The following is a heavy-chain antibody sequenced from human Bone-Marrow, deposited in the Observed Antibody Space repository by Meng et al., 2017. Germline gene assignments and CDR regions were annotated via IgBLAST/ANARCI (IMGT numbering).Heavy chain of an antibody. J-gene: IGHJ4*02. V-gene: IGHV3-23*01. CDR3: ASRIAVAGNFLFDY. Sequence: GESLKISCAASGFTFSSYAMSWVRQAPGKGLEWVSAISGSGGSTYYADSVKGRFTISRDNSKNTLYLQMNSLRAEDTAVYYCASRIAVAGNFLFDYWGQGTLVTVSS. D-gene: IGHD6-19*01. CDR1: GFTFSSYA. CDR2: ISGSGGST.